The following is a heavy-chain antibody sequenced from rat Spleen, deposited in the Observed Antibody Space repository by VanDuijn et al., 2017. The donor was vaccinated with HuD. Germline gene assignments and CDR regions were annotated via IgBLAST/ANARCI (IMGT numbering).Heavy chain of an antibody. CDR2: ITNSGGGT. J-gene: IGHJ3*01. V-gene: IGHV5-31*01. D-gene: IGHD5-1*01. Sequence: EVQLVESGGGLVQPGRSLKLSCVASGFTFNKYWMAWIRQAPGKGLEWVASITNSGGGTYYQDSVKGRFTISRDNAKNTLYLQMDSLRSEDTATYYCAANWGGFVYWGQGTLVTVSS. CDR3: AANWGGFVY. CDR1: GFTFNKYW.